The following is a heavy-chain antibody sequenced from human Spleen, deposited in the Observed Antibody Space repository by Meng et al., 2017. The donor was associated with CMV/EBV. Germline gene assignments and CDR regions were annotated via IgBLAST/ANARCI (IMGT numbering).Heavy chain of an antibody. Sequence: GGSLRLSCAASGFTFSSYEMNWVRQAPGKGLEWVSYISSSGSTRYYADSVKGRFTISRDNAKNSLYLQMNSLRAEDTAVYYCSRARLTNVDYWGQGTLVTVSS. J-gene: IGHJ4*02. CDR3: SRARLTNVDY. CDR1: GFTFSSYE. CDR2: ISSSGSTR. V-gene: IGHV3-48*03.